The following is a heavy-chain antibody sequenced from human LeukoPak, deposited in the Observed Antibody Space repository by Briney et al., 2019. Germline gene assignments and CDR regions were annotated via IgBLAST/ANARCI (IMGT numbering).Heavy chain of an antibody. CDR3: AKGMRTGDSWGYYFDY. D-gene: IGHD7-27*01. CDR2: ISGNGVST. V-gene: IGHV3-23*01. Sequence: GGSVRLSCAASGFTFSNYAMTWVRQAPGKGLEWVSTISGNGVSTYYADSVKGRFTISRDISKNTLYLQLKSLRAEDAAVYYCAKGMRTGDSWGYYFDYWGQGALVTVSS. CDR1: GFTFSNYA. J-gene: IGHJ4*02.